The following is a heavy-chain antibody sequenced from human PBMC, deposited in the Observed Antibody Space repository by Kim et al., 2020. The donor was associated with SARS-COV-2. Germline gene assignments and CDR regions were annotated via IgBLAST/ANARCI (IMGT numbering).Heavy chain of an antibody. CDR2: INHSGST. Sequence: SETLSLTCAVYGGSFSGYYWSWIRQPPGKGLEWIGEINHSGSTNYNPSLKSRVTISVDTSKNQFSLKLSSVTAADTAVYYCARGPLDGAFDIWGQGTMVT. J-gene: IGHJ3*02. CDR3: ARGPLDGAFDI. CDR1: GGSFSGYY. V-gene: IGHV4-34*01. D-gene: IGHD3-16*02.